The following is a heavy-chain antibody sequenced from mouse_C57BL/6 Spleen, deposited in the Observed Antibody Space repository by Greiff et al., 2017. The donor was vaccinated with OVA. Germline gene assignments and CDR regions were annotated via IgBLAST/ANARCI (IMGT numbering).Heavy chain of an antibody. CDR3: ARNMGANWAYYFDY. Sequence: QVQLQQSGPGLVQPSPSLSITCTVSGFSLTSYGVHWVRQSPGKGLEWLGVIWSGGSTDYNAAFISRLSISKDKSKNQVFFKMNSLQADDTAIYYCARNMGANWAYYFDYWGQGTTLTVSS. J-gene: IGHJ2*01. CDR1: GFSLTSYG. D-gene: IGHD4-1*01. V-gene: IGHV2-2*01. CDR2: IWSGGST.